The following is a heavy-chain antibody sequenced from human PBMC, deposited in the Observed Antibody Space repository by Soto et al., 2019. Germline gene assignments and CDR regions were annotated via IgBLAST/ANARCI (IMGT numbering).Heavy chain of an antibody. Sequence: ASVKVSCKASGYTFTSYGISWVRQAPGQGLEWMGWISAYNGNTNYAQKLQGRVTMTTDTSTSTAYMELRSLRSDDTAVYYCARRPGYSSSWYGFPYFDYWGQGTLVTVSS. CDR3: ARRPGYSSSWYGFPYFDY. J-gene: IGHJ4*02. CDR2: ISAYNGNT. D-gene: IGHD6-13*01. CDR1: GYTFTSYG. V-gene: IGHV1-18*01.